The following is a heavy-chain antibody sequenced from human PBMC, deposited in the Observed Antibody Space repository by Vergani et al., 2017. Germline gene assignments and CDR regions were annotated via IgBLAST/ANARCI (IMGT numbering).Heavy chain of an antibody. J-gene: IGHJ6*02. V-gene: IGHV3-23*01. CDR1: GFTFSSYA. CDR2: ISGSGGNT. Sequence: EVQLLESGGGLVQPGGSLRLSCGASGFTFSSYAMTWVRQAPGKGLEWVSAISGSGGNTFYTDSVKGRFTISRYNSKDTLYLQMNSLRVEDTAIYYCAKARDPNCKGGNCYSYYYGLDLWGQGTTVTVSS. CDR3: AKARDPNCKGGNCYSYYYGLDL. D-gene: IGHD2-15*01.